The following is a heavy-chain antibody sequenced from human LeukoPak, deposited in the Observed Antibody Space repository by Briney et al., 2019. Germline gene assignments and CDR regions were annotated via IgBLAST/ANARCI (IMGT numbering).Heavy chain of an antibody. V-gene: IGHV3-7*01. Sequence: GGSLRLSCKGSAFIFSGHWMNWVRQTPGKGLEWVASIKEDGSERQYVDSVKGRFTISKDNAKNTVYLQMNSLRAEDTAVYYCVSFYETYWGRGTLVTVSS. D-gene: IGHD2/OR15-2a*01. CDR2: IKEDGSER. CDR3: VSFYETY. J-gene: IGHJ4*02. CDR1: AFIFSGHW.